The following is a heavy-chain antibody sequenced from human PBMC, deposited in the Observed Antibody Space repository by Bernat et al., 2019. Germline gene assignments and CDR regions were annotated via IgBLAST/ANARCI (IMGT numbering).Heavy chain of an antibody. D-gene: IGHD6-13*01. CDR3: ARISSWPYYYYYYMDV. CDR2: INHSGST. Sequence: QVQLQQWGAGLLKPSETLSLTCAVYGGSFSGYYWSWIRQPPGKGLEWIGEINHSGSTNYNPSLKSRVTISVDTSKNQFSLKLSSVTATDTAVYYRARISSWPYYYYYYMDVWGKGTTVTVSS. V-gene: IGHV4-34*01. CDR1: GGSFSGYY. J-gene: IGHJ6*03.